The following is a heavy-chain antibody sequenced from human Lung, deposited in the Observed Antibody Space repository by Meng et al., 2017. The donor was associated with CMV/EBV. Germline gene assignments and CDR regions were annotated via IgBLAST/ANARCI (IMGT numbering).Heavy chain of an antibody. V-gene: IGHV3-53*01. J-gene: IGHJ6*02. CDR3: ARVLTAHHYYGMDV. CDR2: IYSGGGT. D-gene: IGHD5-18*01. Sequence: SXAASGFTVSSNSMNWVRQATGKGLEWVSLIYSGGGTYYADSVKGRFTISRDNFKNTLYLQMNSLRAEDTAVYYCARVLTAHHYYGMDVWGQGTTVXVSS. CDR1: GFTVSSNS.